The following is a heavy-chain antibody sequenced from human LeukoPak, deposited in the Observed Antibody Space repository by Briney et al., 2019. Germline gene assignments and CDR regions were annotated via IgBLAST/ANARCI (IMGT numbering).Heavy chain of an antibody. V-gene: IGHV1-2*02. CDR3: ARAVLDIVVVPAALDY. J-gene: IGHJ4*02. CDR1: GYTFTGYY. Sequence: ASVKVSCKASGYTFTGYYMHWVRQAPGQGLEWMGWINPNSGGTNCAQKFQGRVTMTRDTSISTAYMELSRLRSDDTAVYYCARAVLDIVVVPAALDYWGQGTLVTVSS. CDR2: INPNSGGT. D-gene: IGHD2-2*01.